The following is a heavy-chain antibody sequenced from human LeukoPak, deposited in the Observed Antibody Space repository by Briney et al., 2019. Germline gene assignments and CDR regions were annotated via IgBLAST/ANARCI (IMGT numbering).Heavy chain of an antibody. CDR3: ARDGSTSPYYMDV. Sequence: ASVKVSCKASGYTFTSYGISWVRQAPGQGLEWMGRVNPKSGGTNYAQKFQGRVTMTRDTSISTAYMELSRLRSDDTAVYYCARDGSTSPYYMDVWGKGTTVTVSS. J-gene: IGHJ6*03. CDR2: VNPKSGGT. D-gene: IGHD2-2*01. CDR1: GYTFTSYG. V-gene: IGHV1-2*06.